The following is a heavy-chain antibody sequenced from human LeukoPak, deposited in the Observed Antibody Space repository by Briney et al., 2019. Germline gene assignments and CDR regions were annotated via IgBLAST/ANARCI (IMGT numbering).Heavy chain of an antibody. J-gene: IGHJ4*02. Sequence: GGSLRLSCAASGFTFSSYSMNWVRQAPGKGLEWVSSISSRSSYIYYADSVKGRFTISRDNAKNSLYLQMNSLRAEDTAVYYCARFGGGFDYWGQGTLVTVSS. D-gene: IGHD3-16*01. CDR3: ARFGGGFDY. V-gene: IGHV3-21*01. CDR1: GFTFSSYS. CDR2: ISSRSSYI.